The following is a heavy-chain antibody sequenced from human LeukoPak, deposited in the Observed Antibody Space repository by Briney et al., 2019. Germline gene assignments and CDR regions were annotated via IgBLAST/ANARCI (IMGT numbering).Heavy chain of an antibody. J-gene: IGHJ4*02. CDR2: ISPNSDNT. Sequence: ASVEISCKASGYTFTGYYLHWVRQAPGQGLEWMGWISPNSDNTNYAQKFRGRVSMTRDTSISTAYMELSRLRSDDTAIYYCARGGFDYWGQGTLVTV. V-gene: IGHV1-2*02. CDR1: GYTFTGYY. CDR3: ARGGFDY.